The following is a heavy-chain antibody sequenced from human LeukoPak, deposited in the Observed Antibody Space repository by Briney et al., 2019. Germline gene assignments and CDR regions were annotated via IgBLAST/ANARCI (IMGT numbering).Heavy chain of an antibody. CDR2: INPSGGST. D-gene: IGHD3-22*01. CDR3: ARDLGEDDSSGYYTYNRFEP. Sequence: GASVKVSCKASGYTFTSYYMHWVRQAPGQGLEWMGIINPSGGSTSYAQKFQGRVTMTRDTSTSTVYMELSSLRSEDTAVYYCARDLGEDDSSGYYTYNRFEPWGQGTLVTVSS. J-gene: IGHJ5*02. CDR1: GYTFTSYY. V-gene: IGHV1-46*01.